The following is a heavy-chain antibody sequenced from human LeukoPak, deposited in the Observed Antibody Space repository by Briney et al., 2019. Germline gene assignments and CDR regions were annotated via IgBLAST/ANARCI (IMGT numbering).Heavy chain of an antibody. V-gene: IGHV3-48*04. CDR2: ISSSSSTI. CDR1: GFTSSSYS. J-gene: IGHJ6*03. Sequence: GGSLRLSCAASGFTSSSYSMNWVRQAPGKGLAWVSYISSSSSTIYYADSVKGRFTISRDNAKNSLYLQMNSLRAEDTAVYYCARVPYVFWSGYGYYYYYMDVWGKGTTVTLSS. CDR3: ARVPYVFWSGYGYYYYYMDV. D-gene: IGHD3-3*01.